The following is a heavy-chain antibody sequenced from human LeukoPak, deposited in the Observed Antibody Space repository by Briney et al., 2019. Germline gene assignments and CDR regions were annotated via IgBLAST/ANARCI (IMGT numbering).Heavy chain of an antibody. CDR3: ARDYDILTGYCPGDY. CDR1: GFTFSSYG. V-gene: IGHV3-33*01. CDR2: IWYDGSNK. J-gene: IGHJ4*02. Sequence: GGSLRLSCAASGFTFSSYGMHWVRQAPGKGLEWVAVIWYDGSNKYYADSVKGRFTISRDNSKNTLYLQMNSLRAEDTAVYYCARDYDILTGYCPGDYWGQGTLVTVSS. D-gene: IGHD3-9*01.